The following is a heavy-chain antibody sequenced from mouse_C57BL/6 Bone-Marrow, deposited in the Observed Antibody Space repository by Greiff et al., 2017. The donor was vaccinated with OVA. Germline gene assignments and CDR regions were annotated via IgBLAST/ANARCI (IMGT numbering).Heavy chain of an antibody. Sequence: EVKLQQSGPGLVKPSQSLSLTCSVTGYSITSGYYWNWIRQFPGNKLEWMGYISYDGSNNYNPSLKNRISITRDTSKNQFFLKLNSVTTEDTATYYCALYGNYAWFAYWGQGTLVTVSA. D-gene: IGHD2-1*01. CDR3: ALYGNYAWFAY. CDR1: GYSITSGYY. CDR2: ISYDGSN. J-gene: IGHJ3*01. V-gene: IGHV3-6*01.